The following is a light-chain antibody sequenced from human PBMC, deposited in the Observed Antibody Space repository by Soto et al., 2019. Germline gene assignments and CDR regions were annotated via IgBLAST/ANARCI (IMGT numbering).Light chain of an antibody. CDR2: GAA. Sequence: EIVLTQSPGTLSLSPGEGTTLSCRASQSVTNNYLAWYQQKPGQAPTLLIYGAASRATGIPDRFSGSGSGTDFTLTISRLEPEDFAVYYCQQYGGSPFTFGPGTKVDIK. J-gene: IGKJ3*01. V-gene: IGKV3-20*01. CDR3: QQYGGSPFT. CDR1: QSVTNNY.